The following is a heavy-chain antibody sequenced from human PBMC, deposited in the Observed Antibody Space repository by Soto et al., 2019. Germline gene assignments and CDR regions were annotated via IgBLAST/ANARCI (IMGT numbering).Heavy chain of an antibody. D-gene: IGHD2-15*01. CDR3: AKERNSWYSSGSDS. CDR2: ISVNGGSA. Sequence: GGSLRLSCAASGFTFSSCAMGWVRQAPGKGLEWVSSISVNGGSAYYADSVKGRFTISRDNSKNILYLHMISLRAEDTAVYYCAKERNSWYSSGSDSWGQGTLVTVSS. CDR1: GFTFSSCA. V-gene: IGHV3-23*01. J-gene: IGHJ4*02.